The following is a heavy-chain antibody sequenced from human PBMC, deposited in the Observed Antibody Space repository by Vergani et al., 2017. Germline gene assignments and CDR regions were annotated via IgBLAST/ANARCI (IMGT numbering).Heavy chain of an antibody. CDR2: IIPILGIA. CDR1: GGTFSSYA. V-gene: IGHV1-69*04. CDR3: ARERMSIAARAVDKYFDL. D-gene: IGHD6-6*01. J-gene: IGHJ2*01. Sequence: QVQLVQSGAEVKNPGSSVKVSCKASGGTFSSYAISWVRQAPGQGLEWMGRIIPILGIANYAQKFQGRVTITADKSTSTAYMELSILRSEDTAVYYCARERMSIAARAVDKYFDLWGRGTLVTVSS.